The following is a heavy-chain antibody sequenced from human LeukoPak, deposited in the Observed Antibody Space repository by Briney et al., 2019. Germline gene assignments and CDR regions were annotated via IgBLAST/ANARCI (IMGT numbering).Heavy chain of an antibody. CDR2: IRSKANSYPT. J-gene: IGHJ5*02. Sequence: GGALTLSCAGSGFTFSGSARHWVGQASGKGREGVGRIRSKANSYPTAYAASVKGRFTISRDDSKNTAYLQMNSLKTEDTAVYYCAKRGFDPWGQGTLVTVSS. V-gene: IGHV3-73*01. CDR1: GFTFSGSA. CDR3: AKRGFDP.